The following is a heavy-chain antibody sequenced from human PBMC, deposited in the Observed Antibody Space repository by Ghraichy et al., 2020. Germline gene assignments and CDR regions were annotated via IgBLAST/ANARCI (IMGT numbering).Heavy chain of an antibody. J-gene: IGHJ4*02. CDR3: ASSRSIAALFDY. CDR2: INHSGST. Sequence: SETLSLTCAVYGGSFSGYYWSWIRQPPGKGLEWIGEINHSGSTNYNPSLKSRVTISVDTSKNQFSLKLSSVTAADTAVYYCASSRSIAALFDYWGQGTLVTVSS. CDR1: GGSFSGYY. D-gene: IGHD6-6*01. V-gene: IGHV4-34*01.